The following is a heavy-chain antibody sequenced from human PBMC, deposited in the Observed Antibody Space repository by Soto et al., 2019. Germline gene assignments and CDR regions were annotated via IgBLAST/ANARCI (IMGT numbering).Heavy chain of an antibody. CDR3: QKGRDKYYYYGMAV. CDR2: ISGSGGST. V-gene: IGHV3-23*01. Sequence: PGWSLRLSCAASGFTFSSYAMSWVRQAPGKGLEWVSAISGSGGSTYYADSVKGRFTISRDNSKNTLYLQMNSLRAEDTAVHYCQKGRDKYYYYGMAVWRQGTTVTVSS. J-gene: IGHJ6*02. CDR1: GFTFSSYA.